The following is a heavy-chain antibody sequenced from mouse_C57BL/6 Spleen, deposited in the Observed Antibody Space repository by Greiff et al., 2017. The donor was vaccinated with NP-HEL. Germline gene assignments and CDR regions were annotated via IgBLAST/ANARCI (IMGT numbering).Heavy chain of an antibody. CDR1: GYAFSSSW. CDR2: IYPGDGDT. D-gene: IGHD2-4*01. J-gene: IGHJ1*03. CDR3: ASIGYDYDGWYFDV. V-gene: IGHV1-82*01. Sequence: VQLQQSGPELVKPGASVKISCKASGYAFSSSWMNWVKQRPGKGLEWIGRIYPGDGDTNYNGKFKGKATLTADKSSSTACMQLSSLTSEDSAVYFCASIGYDYDGWYFDVWGTGTTVTVSS.